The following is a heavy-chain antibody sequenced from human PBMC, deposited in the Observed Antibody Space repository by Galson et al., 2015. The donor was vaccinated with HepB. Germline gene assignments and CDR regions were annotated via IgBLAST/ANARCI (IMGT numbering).Heavy chain of an antibody. Sequence: SLRLSCAASGFPFNNAWMTWVRQAPGMGLEWVGRIKSKTDGETTDYAAPVKGRFTISRDDSKNRLYLQMNSLKTEDTAVYYCTTDVYYSTYWSWLDPWGQGNLVTVSS. CDR1: GFPFNNAW. J-gene: IGHJ5*02. CDR2: IKSKTDGETT. D-gene: IGHD2-8*02. V-gene: IGHV3-15*01. CDR3: TTDVYYSTYWSWLDP.